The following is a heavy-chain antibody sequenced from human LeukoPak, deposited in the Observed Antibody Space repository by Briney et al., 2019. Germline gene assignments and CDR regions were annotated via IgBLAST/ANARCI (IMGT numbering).Heavy chain of an antibody. CDR1: GYTFTSYD. J-gene: IGHJ3*02. CDR2: VNPNSGNT. D-gene: IGHD5-18*01. Sequence: ASVKVSCKASGYTFTSYDINWVRQGTGQGLEWMGWVNPNSGNTGYAQKFQGRVTMTRNTSISTAYMELSSLRSEDTAVYYCAMVDTAMGDEAFDIWGQGTMVTVSS. CDR3: AMVDTAMGDEAFDI. V-gene: IGHV1-8*01.